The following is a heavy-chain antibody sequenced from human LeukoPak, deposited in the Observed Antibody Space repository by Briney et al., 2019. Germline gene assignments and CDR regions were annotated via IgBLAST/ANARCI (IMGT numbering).Heavy chain of an antibody. V-gene: IGHV3-30*04. D-gene: IGHD2-8*01. CDR1: GFTFSSYA. CDR3: ARTPGNGIHYFGC. CDR2: ISYDGTYK. Sequence: PGGSLRLSCAASGFTFSSYAMHWVRQAPGKGLEWVAVISYDGTYKYYADSVKGRFTISRDNSKNTLYLQMNSLRAEDTAVYYCARTPGNGIHYFGCWGQGTLVTVSS. J-gene: IGHJ4*02.